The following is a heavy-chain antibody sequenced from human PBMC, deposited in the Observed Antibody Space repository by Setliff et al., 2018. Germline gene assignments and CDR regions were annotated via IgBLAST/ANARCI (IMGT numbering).Heavy chain of an antibody. CDR2: VYSDGET. CDR1: GGFIYDHY. CDR3: ARERQGGFLEWSPFDS. J-gene: IGHJ5*01. D-gene: IGHD3-3*01. V-gene: IGHV4-4*07. Sequence: PSETLSLTCTVSGGFIYDHYRTWIRQPAGKGLQWIGRVYSDGETDYSPSLKSRVTISVDKSNNQFSLNLKSMTAADTALYFCARERQGGFLEWSPFDSWGQEILVTVSS.